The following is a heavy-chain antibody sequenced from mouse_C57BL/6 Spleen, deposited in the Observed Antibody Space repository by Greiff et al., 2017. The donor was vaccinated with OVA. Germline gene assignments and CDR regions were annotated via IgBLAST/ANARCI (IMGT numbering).Heavy chain of an antibody. Sequence: EVKLQESGGGLVKPGGSLKLSCAASGFTFSSYAMSWVRQTPEKRLEWVATISDGGSYTYYPDNVKGRFTISRDNAKNNLYLQMSHLKSEDTAMYYCARELLYYGSSYVDYWGQGTTLTVSS. D-gene: IGHD1-1*01. J-gene: IGHJ2*01. CDR1: GFTFSSYA. V-gene: IGHV5-4*01. CDR3: ARELLYYGSSYVDY. CDR2: ISDGGSYT.